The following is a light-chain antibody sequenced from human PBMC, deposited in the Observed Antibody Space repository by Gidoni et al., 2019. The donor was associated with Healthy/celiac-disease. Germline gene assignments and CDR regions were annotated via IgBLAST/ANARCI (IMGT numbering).Light chain of an antibody. CDR2: DAS. J-gene: IGKJ5*01. CDR3: QRRSNWPPIT. Sequence: IVLTQSPATLSLSPGERATLSCRASQCVSSYLAWYQQKPGQAPRLLIYDASNRATGIPARFSGSGSGTDFTLTISSLEPEDFAVYYCQRRSNWPPITFGQGTRLEIK. CDR1: QCVSSY. V-gene: IGKV3-11*01.